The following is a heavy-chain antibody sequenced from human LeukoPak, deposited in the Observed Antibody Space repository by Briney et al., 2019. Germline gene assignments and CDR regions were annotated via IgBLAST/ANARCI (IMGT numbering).Heavy chain of an antibody. V-gene: IGHV3-30-3*02. CDR3: AKSTSITMTHDAFDI. Sequence: PGRSLRLSCAASGFAFSKYAMHWVRQAPGKGLEWVTIISDDGRSNYADSVEGRFTISRDNSKNTLYLQMNSLRAEDTAVYYCAKSTSITMTHDAFDIWGQGTMVTVSS. CDR1: GFAFSKYA. D-gene: IGHD3-22*01. J-gene: IGHJ3*02. CDR2: ISDDGRS.